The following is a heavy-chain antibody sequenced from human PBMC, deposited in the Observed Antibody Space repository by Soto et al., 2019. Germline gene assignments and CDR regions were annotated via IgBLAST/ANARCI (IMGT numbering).Heavy chain of an antibody. CDR2: IYYSGST. CDR3: ERPTYNSGSPFDY. D-gene: IGHD1-20*01. J-gene: IGHJ4*02. Sequence: SQTLSLTCTVSGGSISSYYWSWIRQPPGKGQEWIGYIYYSGSTNYNPSLKSRVTISVDTSKNQFSLTLSSVTAADTAVYYCERPTYNSGSPFDYWGQGTLVTVS. CDR1: GGSISSYY. V-gene: IGHV4-59*01.